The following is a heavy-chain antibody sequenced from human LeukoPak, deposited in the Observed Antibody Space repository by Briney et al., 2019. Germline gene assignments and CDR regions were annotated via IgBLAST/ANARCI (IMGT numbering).Heavy chain of an antibody. CDR1: GFSFSGYS. V-gene: IGHV3-21*01. CDR2: ICSSSSYI. CDR3: ARDWGRPTDY. Sequence: GGSLRLSCAASGFSFSGYSMNWVRQAPGKGLEWVSSICSSSSYIYYADSVKGRFTISRDNAKNSLYLQMNSLRAEDTAVYYCARDWGRPTDYWGQGTLVTVSS. D-gene: IGHD3-16*01. J-gene: IGHJ4*02.